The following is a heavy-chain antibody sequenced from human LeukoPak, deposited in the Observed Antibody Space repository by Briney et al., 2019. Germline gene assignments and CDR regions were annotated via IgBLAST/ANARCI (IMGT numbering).Heavy chain of an antibody. CDR3: ARGLMVRGVLNYYYYYGMDV. J-gene: IGHJ6*02. CDR1: GGSISSGGYS. D-gene: IGHD3-10*01. Sequence: PSQTLSLSCAVPGGSISSGGYSWSWIRQPPGKGLEWIGYIYHSGSTYYNPSLKSRVTISVDRSKNQFSLKLSSVTAADTAVYYCARGLMVRGVLNYYYYYGMDVWGQGTTVTVSS. CDR2: IYHSGST. V-gene: IGHV4-30-2*01.